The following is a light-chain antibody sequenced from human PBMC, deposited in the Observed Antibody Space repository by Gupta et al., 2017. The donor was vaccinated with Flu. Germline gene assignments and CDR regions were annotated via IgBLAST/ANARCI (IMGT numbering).Light chain of an antibody. CDR1: QSISNW. J-gene: IGKJ5*01. Sequence: DIQMTQSPSTLSASIGDRVTITCRASQSISNWLVWYQQKPGKAPRLLIYRASSLVPGVPATFSGSGSGTDFTLTISGLQPGDFATYFCLQYTHCPITFGRGTRLAMK. CDR2: RAS. CDR3: LQYTHCPIT. V-gene: IGKV1-5*03.